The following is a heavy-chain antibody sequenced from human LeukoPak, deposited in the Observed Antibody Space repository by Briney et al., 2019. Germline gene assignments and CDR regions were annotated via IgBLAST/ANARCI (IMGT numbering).Heavy chain of an antibody. CDR2: IKQDGSEK. CDR3: ARGGGL. J-gene: IGHJ4*02. Sequence: GGSLRLSCAASGFIFSSYWMNWVRQAPGKGLEWVANIKQDGSEKYYVDSVKGRFTISRDNAKNSLYLQMNSLRAEDTAVYYCARGGGLWGQGTLVTVSS. D-gene: IGHD3-16*01. CDR1: GFIFSSYW. V-gene: IGHV3-7*01.